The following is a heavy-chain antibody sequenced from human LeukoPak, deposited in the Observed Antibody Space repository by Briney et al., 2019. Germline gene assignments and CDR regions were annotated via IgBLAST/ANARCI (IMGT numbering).Heavy chain of an antibody. CDR2: IYYSGST. D-gene: IGHD3-10*01. CDR1: GDSIISSTYY. J-gene: IGHJ6*03. Sequence: PSETLSLTCTVSGDSIISSTYYWGWIRQPPGKGLEWIGSIYYSGSTYYNPSLKSRVTIDTSKNQFSLKLSSVTAADTAMYYCARDLRSGYGSGSEYYYYYYMDVWGKGTTVTVSS. V-gene: IGHV4-39*07. CDR3: ARDLRSGYGSGSEYYYYYYMDV.